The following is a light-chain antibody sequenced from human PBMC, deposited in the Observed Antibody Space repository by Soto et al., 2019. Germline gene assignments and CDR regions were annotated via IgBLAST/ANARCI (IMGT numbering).Light chain of an antibody. CDR2: DND. J-gene: IGLJ3*02. CDR1: SSNIGTND. V-gene: IGLV1-51*01. Sequence: QSVLTQPPSVSAAPGQTVTISCSGSSSNIGTNDVSWYQHLPGTAPKLLIYDNDKRPSGIPDRFSGSKSGTSATLGITGLQTGDEADYYCATWQSSLTGGWVFGGGTQLTVL. CDR3: ATWQSSLTGGWV.